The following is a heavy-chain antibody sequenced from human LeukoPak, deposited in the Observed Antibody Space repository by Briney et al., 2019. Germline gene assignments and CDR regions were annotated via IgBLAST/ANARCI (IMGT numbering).Heavy chain of an antibody. CDR1: GFTFSTYT. CDR3: ARTSYENYFDY. J-gene: IGHJ4*02. V-gene: IGHV3-21*01. CDR2: ISSSSSYI. Sequence: GGSLRLFCEASGFTFSTYTMNWVRQAPGKGLEWVSSISSSSSYIYFADSVKGRFTISRDNAKNSLYLQMNSLRAEDTAVYYCARTSYENYFDYWGQGTLVTVSS. D-gene: IGHD3-22*01.